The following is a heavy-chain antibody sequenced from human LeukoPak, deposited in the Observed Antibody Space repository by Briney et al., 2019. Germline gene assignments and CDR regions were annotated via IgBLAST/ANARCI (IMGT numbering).Heavy chain of an antibody. CDR2: IYYSGST. CDR1: GGSISSGGYY. CDR3: ARVSEDILTGYYPNFDY. J-gene: IGHJ4*02. D-gene: IGHD3-9*01. Sequence: SETLSLICSVSGGSISSGGYYWSWICQHPGKGLEWIGYIYYSGSTYYNPSLKSRVTISVDTSKNQFSLKLSSVTAADTAVYYCARVSEDILTGYYPNFDYWGQGTLVTVSS. V-gene: IGHV4-31*03.